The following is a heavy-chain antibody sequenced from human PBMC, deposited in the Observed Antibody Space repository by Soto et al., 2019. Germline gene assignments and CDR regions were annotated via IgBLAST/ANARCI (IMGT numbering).Heavy chain of an antibody. J-gene: IGHJ3*02. V-gene: IGHV3-48*02. D-gene: IGHD6-13*01. CDR1: GFTFSSYS. Sequence: GGSLRLSCAASGFTFSSYSMNWVRQAPGKGLEWVSYISSSSSTIYYADSVKGRFTISRDNAKNSLYLQMNSLRDEDTAVYYCAPQLRSIAAAAGAFDIWGQGTMVTVSS. CDR2: ISSSSSTI. CDR3: APQLRSIAAAAGAFDI.